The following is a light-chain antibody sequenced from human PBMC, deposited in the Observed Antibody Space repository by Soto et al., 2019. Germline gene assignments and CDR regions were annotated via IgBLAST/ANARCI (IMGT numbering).Light chain of an antibody. CDR3: QSYDSSLSGSV. CDR2: GNN. CDR1: SSNIGAGYD. Sequence: QPVLTQPPSVSGAPGQRVTISCTGSSSNIGAGYDVHWYQQFPGTAPKLLIYGNNNRPSGVPDRFSGSKSGTSASLAITGLQADDEADYYCQSYDSSLSGSVFGGGTKVTVL. J-gene: IGLJ2*01. V-gene: IGLV1-40*01.